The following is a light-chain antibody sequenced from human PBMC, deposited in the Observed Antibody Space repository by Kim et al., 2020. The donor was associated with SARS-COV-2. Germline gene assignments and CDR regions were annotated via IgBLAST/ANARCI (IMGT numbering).Light chain of an antibody. CDR1: SSNIGTNS. Sequence: GQRVTIFCSGSSSNIGTNSVNWYQHLPGTAPELLVYRNSQRPSGVPGRFSGSKSDSSASLAISGLQSEDEADYYCAAWDDSLNGYVFATGTKVTVL. V-gene: IGLV1-44*01. CDR3: AAWDDSLNGYV. CDR2: RNS. J-gene: IGLJ1*01.